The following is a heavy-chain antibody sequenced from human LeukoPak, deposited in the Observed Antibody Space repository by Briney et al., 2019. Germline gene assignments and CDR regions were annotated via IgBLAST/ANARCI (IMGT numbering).Heavy chain of an antibody. CDR3: ARSGPPAGRPDAFDI. CDR1: GGSISTGSYY. V-gene: IGHV4-39*07. Sequence: PSETLSLTCTHSGGSISTGSYYWGWFRQPPRKALECIGTIYYSGKTYYNPSLNSRVTISIHTSKNQFSLKLSSVTAADRAVYYCARSGPPAGRPDAFDIWGQGTIATVSS. D-gene: IGHD2-2*01. CDR2: IYYSGKT. J-gene: IGHJ3*02.